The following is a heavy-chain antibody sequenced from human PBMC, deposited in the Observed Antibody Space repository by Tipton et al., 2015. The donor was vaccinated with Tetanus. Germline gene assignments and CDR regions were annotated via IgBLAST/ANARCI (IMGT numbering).Heavy chain of an antibody. CDR1: GDSVTIGTYY. CDR2: VYYSGTT. Sequence: TLSLTCTVSGDSVTIGTYYWGWIRQPPGKGLEWIGSVYYSGTTYYNASLESRVTIFIDTSKRQISMKLTSVTAADTAVYYCATQTDNWFDPWGQGILVTVSS. CDR3: ATQTDNWFDP. V-gene: IGHV4-39*01. J-gene: IGHJ5*02.